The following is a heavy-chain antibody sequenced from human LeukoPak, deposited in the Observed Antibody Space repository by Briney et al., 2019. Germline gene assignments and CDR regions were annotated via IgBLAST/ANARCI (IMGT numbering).Heavy chain of an antibody. Sequence: GGSLRLSCAASGFTFDDYGMSWVRQAPGKGLEWVSGINWNGGSTGYADSVKGRFTISRDNSKNTLYLQMNSLRAEDTAVYYCAKVAGGDYYFDYWGQGTLVTVSS. V-gene: IGHV3-20*04. J-gene: IGHJ4*02. D-gene: IGHD2-21*02. CDR3: AKVAGGDYYFDY. CDR1: GFTFDDYG. CDR2: INWNGGST.